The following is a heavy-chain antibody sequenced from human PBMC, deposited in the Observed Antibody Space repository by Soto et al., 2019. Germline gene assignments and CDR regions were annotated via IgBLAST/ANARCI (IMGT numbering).Heavy chain of an antibody. CDR3: ARGGGLNQLLSGSDH. V-gene: IGHV3-30*03. CDR2: TSYDGSSE. J-gene: IGHJ4*02. CDR1: GFFLSDYG. D-gene: IGHD2-21*01. Sequence: QVQLVEYGGGVVQPGGSLTLSCTASGFFLSDYGMHWVRQAPGKGLEWVAATSYDGSSEYYADSVKDRFTTSRDNAKNTLDLHMKRLRVEDRAVYFCARGGGLNQLLSGSDHWGQGTLVTVSS.